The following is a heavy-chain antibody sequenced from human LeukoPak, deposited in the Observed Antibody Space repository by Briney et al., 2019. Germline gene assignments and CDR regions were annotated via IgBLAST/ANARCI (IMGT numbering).Heavy chain of an antibody. CDR1: GFTFSIYA. J-gene: IGHJ4*02. D-gene: IGHD3-10*01. V-gene: IGHV3-23*01. CDR2: ITSSGETT. CDR3: AKGLLLWFGDY. Sequence: PGGSLRLSCVASGFTFSIYAMSWVRQAPGKGLEWVSSITSSGETTFYAGSVKGQFTISRDNSKNTMYLQMNSLRAEDTAVYYCAKGLLLWFGDYWGQGTLVTVSS.